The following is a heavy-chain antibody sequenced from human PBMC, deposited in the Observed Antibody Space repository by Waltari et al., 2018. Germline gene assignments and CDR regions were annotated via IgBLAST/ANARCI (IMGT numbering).Heavy chain of an antibody. D-gene: IGHD6-19*01. CDR2: IKQDGSEK. CDR1: GFNLSSFW. CDR3: ATSGWYCFDY. J-gene: IGHJ4*02. V-gene: IGHV3-7*01. Sequence: EVKLVESGGGLVQPGGSLRLSCAASGFNLSSFWMNWVRQTPGKGLEWVAGIKQDGSEKYYADSVRGRFTISRDNAKNSLYLQMNSLRAEDTAVYYCATSGWYCFDYWGQGTLVTVSS.